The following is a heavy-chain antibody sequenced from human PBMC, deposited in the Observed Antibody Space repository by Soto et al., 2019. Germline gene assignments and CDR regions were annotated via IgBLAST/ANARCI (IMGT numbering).Heavy chain of an antibody. CDR1: GFTFSGSA. D-gene: IGHD6-13*01. CDR3: TRQASSRHPSPGMDV. V-gene: IGHV3-73*01. Sequence: GGSLRLSCAASGFTFSGSAMHWVRQASGKGLEWVGRIRSKANSYATAYAASVKGRFTVSRDDSKNTAYLQMNSLKTEDTAVYYCTRQASSRHPSPGMDVWGQGTTVTVSS. J-gene: IGHJ6*02. CDR2: IRSKANSYAT.